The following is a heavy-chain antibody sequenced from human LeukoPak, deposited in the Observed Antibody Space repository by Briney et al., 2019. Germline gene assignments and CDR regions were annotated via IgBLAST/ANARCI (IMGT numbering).Heavy chain of an antibody. V-gene: IGHV4-59*01. J-gene: IGHJ4*02. CDR3: AREAISSSSYFDY. D-gene: IGHD6-6*01. Sequence: SETLSLTCTVSGGSISSYYWSWIRQPPGKGLEWIGYIYHSGSTNYNPSLKSRVTISVDTSKNQFSLKLSSVTAADTAVYYCAREAISSSSYFDYWGQGTLVTVSS. CDR1: GGSISSYY. CDR2: IYHSGST.